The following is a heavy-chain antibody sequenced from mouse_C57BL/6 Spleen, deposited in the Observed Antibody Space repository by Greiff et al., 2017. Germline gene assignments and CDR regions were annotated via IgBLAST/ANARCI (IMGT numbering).Heavy chain of an antibody. CDR3: ASLLRHAMDY. CDR2: INPGSGGT. Sequence: QVQLQQSGAELVRPGTSVKVSCKASGYAFTNYLIEWVKQRPGQGLEWIGVINPGSGGTNYNEKFKGKATLTADKSSSTAYMQLSSLTSEDSAVYFCASLLRHAMDYWGQGTSVTVSS. CDR1: GYAFTNYL. J-gene: IGHJ4*01. V-gene: IGHV1-54*01. D-gene: IGHD1-2*01.